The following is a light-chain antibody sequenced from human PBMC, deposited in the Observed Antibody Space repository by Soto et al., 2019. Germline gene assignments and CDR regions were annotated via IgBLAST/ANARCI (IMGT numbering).Light chain of an antibody. CDR2: GAS. CDR3: QQNSSSPRT. Sequence: IVLTQSQVTLSLSPGERATLFCRASQSVSSCYLALSLPKPGQAPRLLFYGASSRATGIPDRCSGSGSGTDITLTISRLETEEALVDYCQQNSSSPRTVGQGTQVDIK. V-gene: IGKV3-20*01. CDR1: QSVSSCY. J-gene: IGKJ1*01.